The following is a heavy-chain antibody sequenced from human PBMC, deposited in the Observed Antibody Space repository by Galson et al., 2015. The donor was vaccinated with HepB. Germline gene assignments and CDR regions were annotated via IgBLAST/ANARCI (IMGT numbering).Heavy chain of an antibody. CDR3: ARVLSGSYLVDY. CDR2: ISYEGSNK. J-gene: IGHJ4*02. V-gene: IGHV3-30*04. D-gene: IGHD1-26*01. Sequence: SLRLSCAASRFTFSSYGMHWVRQAPDKGLEWVAVISYEGSNKDYADSVKGRFIISRDNSKNTLYLQMSSLRTEDMAVYYCARVLSGSYLVDYWGQGTLVTVSS. CDR1: RFTFSSYG.